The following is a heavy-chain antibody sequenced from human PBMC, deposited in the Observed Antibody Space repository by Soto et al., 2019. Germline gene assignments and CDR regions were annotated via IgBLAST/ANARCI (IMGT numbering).Heavy chain of an antibody. J-gene: IGHJ6*02. CDR2: ISSSSSYI. Sequence: PGGSLRLSCAASGFTFSSYSMNWVRQAPGKGLEWVSSISSSSSYIYYADSVKGRFTISRDNAKNSLYLQMNSLRAEDTAVYYCASSLGYCSSTSCYKGGYYYGMDVWGQGTTVTVSS. D-gene: IGHD2-2*02. CDR1: GFTFSSYS. V-gene: IGHV3-21*01. CDR3: ASSLGYCSSTSCYKGGYYYGMDV.